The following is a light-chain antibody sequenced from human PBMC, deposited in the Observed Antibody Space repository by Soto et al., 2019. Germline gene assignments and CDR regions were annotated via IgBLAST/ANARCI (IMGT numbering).Light chain of an antibody. CDR2: DAS. J-gene: IGKJ3*01. Sequence: EIVLTQSPATLSLSPGERATLSCRASQSVSSYLALYQQKPGQAPMLLIYDASTRATGIPARFSGRGSGTDFPLTIRRLEPEDFAVYYCQQRSNWRGCPTFAPGTKVDI. CDR3: QQRSNWRGCPT. CDR1: QSVSSY. V-gene: IGKV3-11*01.